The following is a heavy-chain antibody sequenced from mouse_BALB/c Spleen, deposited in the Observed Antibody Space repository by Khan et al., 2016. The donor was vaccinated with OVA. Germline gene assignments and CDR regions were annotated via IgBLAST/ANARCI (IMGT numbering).Heavy chain of an antibody. CDR2: MIYSGNT. Sequence: EVQLQESGPSLVKPSQTLSLTCSVTGDSITSGYWNWIRKFPGNKLEYMGYMIYSGNTYYNPSLKSRISLTRHTSKNQYYLQLNSLTTKDTATYYFARSNYRYAFAYWGQGTLVTVAA. J-gene: IGHJ3*01. D-gene: IGHD2-14*01. CDR3: ARSNYRYAFAY. V-gene: IGHV3-8*02. CDR1: GDSITSGY.